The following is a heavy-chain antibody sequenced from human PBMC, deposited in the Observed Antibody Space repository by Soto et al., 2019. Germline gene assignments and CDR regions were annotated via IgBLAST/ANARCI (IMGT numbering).Heavy chain of an antibody. D-gene: IGHD2-2*01. V-gene: IGHV1-8*01. CDR1: GYTFTSYD. CDR2: MDPNSGNT. Sequence: ASVKVSCKASGYTFTSYDINWVRQATGQGLEWMGWMDPNSGNTGYAQKFQGRVTMTRNTSISTAYMELSSLRSEDTAVYYCAVRRDIVLVPAAIRDFDYWGQGTLVTVSS. J-gene: IGHJ4*02. CDR3: AVRRDIVLVPAAIRDFDY.